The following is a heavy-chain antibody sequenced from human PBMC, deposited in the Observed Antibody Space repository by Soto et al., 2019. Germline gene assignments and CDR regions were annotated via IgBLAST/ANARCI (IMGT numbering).Heavy chain of an antibody. D-gene: IGHD3-10*01. J-gene: IGHJ4*02. CDR2: IIPCLGVT. V-gene: IGHV1-69*08. CDR1: GGTFSPYT. CDR3: ARDWESTVSTWSFGAF. Sequence: QVQLVQSGAEVKKPGSSVKVYCKASGGTFSPYTINWVRQAPGQGLEWMGRIIPCLGVTNYAQKFQARVTITADKSTTTAYMELSGLRFEDTAVYYCARDWESTVSTWSFGAFWGRGTLVTVSS.